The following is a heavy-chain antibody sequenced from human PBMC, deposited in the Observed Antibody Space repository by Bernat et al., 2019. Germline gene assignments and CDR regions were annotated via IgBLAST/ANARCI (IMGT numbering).Heavy chain of an antibody. D-gene: IGHD3-16*01. V-gene: IGHV3-74*01. CDR2: INTDGSNT. J-gene: IGHJ6*04. CDR3: AKGGWYYNSYVDL. Sequence: VQLAESGGDLVQPGGSLRLSCAASGFTFSKFWMYWVRQAPGKGLVWVSRINTDGSNTIYADSVKGRVTISRDNAKNTVNLQMNSLRVEDTGVYYCAKGGWYYNSYVDLWGKGTTVTVSS. CDR1: GFTFSKFW.